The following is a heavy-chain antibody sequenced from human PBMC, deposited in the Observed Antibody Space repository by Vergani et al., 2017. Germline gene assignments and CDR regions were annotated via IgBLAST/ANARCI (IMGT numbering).Heavy chain of an antibody. CDR1: GYSISSGYY. CDR2: IYHSGST. Sequence: QVQLQESGPGLVKPSETLSLTCAVSGYSISSGYYWGWLRQPPGKGLEWIWSIYHSGSTYYTPFLKSRVTVSVDTSKNQFSLKLSSVTAADTAVYYCARQGSSWWALLNFDYWGQGTLVTVSS. J-gene: IGHJ4*02. CDR3: ARQGSSWWALLNFDY. D-gene: IGHD6-13*01. V-gene: IGHV4-38-2*01.